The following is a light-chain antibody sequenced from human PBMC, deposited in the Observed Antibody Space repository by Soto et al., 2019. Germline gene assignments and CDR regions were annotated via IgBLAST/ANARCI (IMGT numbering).Light chain of an antibody. CDR3: QQYYSSLT. J-gene: IGKJ2*01. CDR2: WAS. V-gene: IGKV4-1*01. Sequence: DNVMTQSPDSLSVSLGERATINCKSSQTVFHSSYNKDFLAWYQQKPGQPPKLLFYWASTRESGVPARFSGGGSGTDFSLTISSLQPEDVAVYYCQQYYSSLTFGQGTKLEIK. CDR1: QTVFHSSYNKDF.